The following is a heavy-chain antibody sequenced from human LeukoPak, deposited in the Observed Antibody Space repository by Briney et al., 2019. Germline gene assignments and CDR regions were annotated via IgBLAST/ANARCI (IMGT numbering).Heavy chain of an antibody. CDR3: AREERGHLVGY. V-gene: IGHV3-30-3*01. D-gene: IGHD6-6*01. CDR2: MSYDGGSNK. J-gene: IGHJ4*02. Sequence: SGGSLRLSCAASGFTFSGYAMHWVRQAPGKGLEWVALMSYDGGSNKYYADSVKGRFTISRDNSKNTLCLQMNSLRAEGTAVYYCAREERGHLVGYWGQGTLVTVSS. CDR1: GFTFSGYA.